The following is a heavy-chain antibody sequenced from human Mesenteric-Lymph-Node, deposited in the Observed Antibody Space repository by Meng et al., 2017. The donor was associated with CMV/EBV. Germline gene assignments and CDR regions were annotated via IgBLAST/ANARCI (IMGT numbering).Heavy chain of an antibody. CDR3: AKTQSVDCDSTSCPYLQH. V-gene: IGHV1-69*02. J-gene: IGHJ1*01. CDR1: RFSSYR. CDR2: IRPILSIA. Sequence: RFSSYRISWVRQAPGQGLEWMGRIRPILSIAGYAEKFEGRVTITADISTNTAYMDLSSLRSEDTAVYYCAKTQSVDCDSTSCPYLQHWGQGTLVTVSS. D-gene: IGHD2-2*01.